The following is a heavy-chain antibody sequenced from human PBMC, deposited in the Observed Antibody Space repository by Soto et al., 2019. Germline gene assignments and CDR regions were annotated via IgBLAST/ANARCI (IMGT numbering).Heavy chain of an antibody. CDR2: IQYHGINK. J-gene: IGHJ4*02. CDR3: ARGLDYDSSGYYPDF. V-gene: IGHV3-30*02. D-gene: IGHD3-22*01. Sequence: GGSLRLSCAASGFTFSTYGMHWVRQAPGKGLEWVAFIQYHGINKDYADSVKGRFTISRDNSRNTLYLQMNSLRAEDTAVYYCARGLDYDSSGYYPDFWGQGALVTVSS. CDR1: GFTFSTYG.